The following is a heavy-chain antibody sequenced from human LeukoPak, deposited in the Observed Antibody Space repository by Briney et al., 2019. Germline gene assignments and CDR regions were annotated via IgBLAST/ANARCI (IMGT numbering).Heavy chain of an antibody. CDR2: IIPILGIA. V-gene: IGHV1-69*04. D-gene: IGHD3-16*01. CDR3: ARDGGAYYYYYGMDV. J-gene: IGHJ6*02. CDR1: GGTFSSYA. Sequence: SVKVSCKASGGTFSSYAISWVRQAPGQGLEWMGRIIPILGIANYAQKFQGRVTITADKSTSTAYVELSSLRSEDTAVYYCARDGGAYYYYYGMDVWGQGTTVTVSS.